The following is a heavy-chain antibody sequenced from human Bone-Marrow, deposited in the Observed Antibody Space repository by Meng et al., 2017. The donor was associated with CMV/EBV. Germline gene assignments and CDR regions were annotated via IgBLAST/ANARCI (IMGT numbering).Heavy chain of an antibody. CDR3: ARDRCSSTSCPHFDY. Sequence: ASVKVSCKASGYTFTSYGISWVRQAPGQGLEWVGWISAYNGNTNYAQKLQGRVTMTTDTSTSTAYMELRSLRSDDTAVYYCARDRCSSTSCPHFDYWGQVTLVTVSS. CDR1: GYTFTSYG. D-gene: IGHD2-2*01. J-gene: IGHJ4*02. V-gene: IGHV1-18*01. CDR2: ISAYNGNT.